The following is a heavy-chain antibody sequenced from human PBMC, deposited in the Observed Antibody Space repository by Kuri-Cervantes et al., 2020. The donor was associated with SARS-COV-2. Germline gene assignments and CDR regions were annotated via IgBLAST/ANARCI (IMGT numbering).Heavy chain of an antibody. J-gene: IGHJ4*02. CDR3: ASTTWGYSSGWYNFDY. Sequence: GGSLRLSCAASGFTFSSYAMSWVRQAPGKGLEWVSSISSSSSYIYYADSVKGRFTISRDNAKNSLYLQMNSLRAEDTAVYYCASTTWGYSSGWYNFDYWGQGTLVTVSS. D-gene: IGHD6-19*01. CDR1: GFTFSSYA. V-gene: IGHV3-21*01. CDR2: ISSSSSYI.